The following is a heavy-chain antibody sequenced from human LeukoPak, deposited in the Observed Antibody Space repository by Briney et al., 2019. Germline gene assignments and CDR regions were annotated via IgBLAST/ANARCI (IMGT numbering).Heavy chain of an antibody. Sequence: PGGSLRLSCAASGFSFGSYGLSWVRQAPGKGPQWVSYISGNGGTTHYADSVEGRFTISRDNAKNSLYLQMGSLRAEDTAVYYCARDLDSGNYFFAYWGQGTPVTVSS. V-gene: IGHV3-48*04. CDR2: ISGNGGTT. J-gene: IGHJ4*02. CDR1: GFSFGSYG. CDR3: ARDLDSGNYFFAY. D-gene: IGHD3-22*01.